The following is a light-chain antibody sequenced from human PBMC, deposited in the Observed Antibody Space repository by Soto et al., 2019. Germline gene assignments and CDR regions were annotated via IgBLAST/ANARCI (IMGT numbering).Light chain of an antibody. V-gene: IGKV1-39*01. CDR2: VAS. CDR3: QQYYNWRPR. J-gene: IGKJ1*01. Sequence: DIQMTQSPSSLSASVGDRVTITCQASQDISNYLNWYQQKPGKAPNLPIYVASSLQSEVPSRFSGSGSGTDFTLTITSLQPEDFAVYYCQQYYNWRPRFGQGTKVDIK. CDR1: QDISNY.